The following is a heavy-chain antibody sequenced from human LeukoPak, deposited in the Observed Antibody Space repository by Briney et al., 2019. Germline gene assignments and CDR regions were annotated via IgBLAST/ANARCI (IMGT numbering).Heavy chain of an antibody. J-gene: IGHJ4*02. D-gene: IGHD6-13*01. Sequence: GRSLRLSCAASGLTFSSYGMHWVRQAPGKGLEWVAVISYDGSNKYYADSVKGRFTISRDNSKNTLYLQMNSLRAEDTAVYYCAKPGGGYYYFDYWGQGTLVTVSS. CDR3: AKPGGGYYYFDY. CDR1: GLTFSSYG. CDR2: ISYDGSNK. V-gene: IGHV3-30*18.